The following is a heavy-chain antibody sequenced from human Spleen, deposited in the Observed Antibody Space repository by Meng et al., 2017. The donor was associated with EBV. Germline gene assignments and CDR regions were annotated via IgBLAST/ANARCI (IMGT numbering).Heavy chain of an antibody. CDR1: CFYLSTSGVG. V-gene: IGHV2-5*02. CDR2: IYWDDVE. J-gene: IGHJ4*02. CDR3: AHALGHFDY. D-gene: IGHD7-27*01. Sequence: LKDSCTTLVKPTQTLTLARTFLCFYLSTSGVGVGWIRQPPGKALECLALIYWDDVERYSPSLRSRLTITKDTSKNQVFLTMTNMDPVDTATYYCAHALGHFDYWGQGTLVTVSS.